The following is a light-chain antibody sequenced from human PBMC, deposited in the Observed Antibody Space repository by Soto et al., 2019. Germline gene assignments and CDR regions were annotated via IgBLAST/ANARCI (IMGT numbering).Light chain of an antibody. V-gene: IGKV3-20*01. CDR3: QQYGTSPRT. Sequence: EIVLTQSPGTLSLSPGERATLSCRASQSVGINYVAWYQQRPGQAPRLLIYGASGRATGIPDRFSGSESGTDFTLTISRVEAEDSAVYFCQQYGTSPRTFGQGTKVEIK. CDR2: GAS. J-gene: IGKJ1*01. CDR1: QSVGINY.